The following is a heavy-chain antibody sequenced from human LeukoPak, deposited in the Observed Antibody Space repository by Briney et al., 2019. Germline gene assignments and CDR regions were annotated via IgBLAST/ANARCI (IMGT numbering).Heavy chain of an antibody. CDR2: ISGSGDST. D-gene: IGHD2-21*02. V-gene: IGHV3-23*01. J-gene: IGHJ3*02. CDR1: GFTFSNYA. CDR3: AREKETGCGGDCYSDAFDI. Sequence: GGSLRLSCAASGFTFSNYAMNWVRQAPGKGLEWVSGISGSGDSTYSADSVKGRFTVSRDNSKNTLYLQMNSLRAEDTAVYYCAREKETGCGGDCYSDAFDIWGQGTMVTVSS.